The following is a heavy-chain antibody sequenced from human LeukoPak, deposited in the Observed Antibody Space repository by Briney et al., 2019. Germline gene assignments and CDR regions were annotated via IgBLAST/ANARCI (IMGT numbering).Heavy chain of an antibody. J-gene: IGHJ4*02. Sequence: SETLSLTCTVSGGSISSYSWNWIRRSPGKGLEWIGCVYHSGSINYNPSLKSRVTISVDTSKNQFSLNLSSVTAADTAVYYCVSSYGGYVLDYWGQGTLVIVSS. CDR1: GGSISSYS. D-gene: IGHD5-12*01. V-gene: IGHV4-59*01. CDR3: VSSYGGYVLDY. CDR2: VYHSGSI.